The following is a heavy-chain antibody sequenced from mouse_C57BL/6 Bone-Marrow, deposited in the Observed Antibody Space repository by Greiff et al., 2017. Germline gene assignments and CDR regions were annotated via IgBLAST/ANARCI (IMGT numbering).Heavy chain of an antibody. J-gene: IGHJ3*01. CDR1: GYTFTDYY. V-gene: IGHV1-76*01. CDR3: ARPRFAY. Sequence: QVQLQQSGAELVRPGASVKLSCKASGYTFTDYYINWVKQRPGQGLEWIARIYPGSGNTYYNEKFKGKATLTAEKSSSTAYMQLSSLTSEDSAVYFCARPRFAYWGQGTLVTVSA. CDR2: IYPGSGNT.